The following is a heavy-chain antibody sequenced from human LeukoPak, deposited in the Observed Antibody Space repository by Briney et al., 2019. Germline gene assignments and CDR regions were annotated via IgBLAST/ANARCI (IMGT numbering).Heavy chain of an antibody. D-gene: IGHD3-22*01. CDR1: GGSFSSYY. J-gene: IGHJ3*02. V-gene: IGHV4-59*08. CDR2: MYYSGST. Sequence: SETLSLTCAVYGGSFSSYYWSWIRQPPGKRLEWIGSMYYSGSTNYKPSLKSRVTISVDTSKNQFSLKLSSVTAADTAVYYCARHAYYYDRSGSYEAFDIWGQGTMVTVSS. CDR3: ARHAYYYDRSGSYEAFDI.